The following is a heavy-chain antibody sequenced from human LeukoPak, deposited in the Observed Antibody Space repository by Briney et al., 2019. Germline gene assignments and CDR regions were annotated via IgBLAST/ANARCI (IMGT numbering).Heavy chain of an antibody. D-gene: IGHD6-19*01. J-gene: IGHJ4*02. Sequence: SETLSLTCAVYGGSFSGYYWSWVRQPPGKGLEWIGEINHSGSTNYNPSLKSRVTISVDTSKNQFSLKLSSVTAADTAVYYCARGLGIAVAGTPIDYWGQGTLVTVSS. V-gene: IGHV4-34*01. CDR1: GGSFSGYY. CDR2: INHSGST. CDR3: ARGLGIAVAGTPIDY.